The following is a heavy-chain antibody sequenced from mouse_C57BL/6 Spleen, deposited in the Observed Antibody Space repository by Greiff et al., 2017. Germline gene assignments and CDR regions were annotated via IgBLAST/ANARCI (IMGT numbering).Heavy chain of an antibody. D-gene: IGHD2-3*01. J-gene: IGHJ3*01. CDR1: GYAFTNYL. CDR3: ASGRWSFAY. Sequence: VQLQQSGAELVRPGTSVKVSCKASGYAFTNYLIEWVKQRPGQGLEWIGVINPGSGGTNYNEKFKGKATLTADKSSSTAYMQLSSLTSEDSAVYFCASGRWSFAYWGQGTLVTVSA. CDR2: INPGSGGT. V-gene: IGHV1-54*01.